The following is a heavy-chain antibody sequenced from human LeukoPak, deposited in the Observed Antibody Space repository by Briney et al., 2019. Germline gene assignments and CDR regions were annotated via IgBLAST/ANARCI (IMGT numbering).Heavy chain of an antibody. D-gene: IGHD3-22*01. Sequence: SETLSLTCTVSGGSVSSGSYYWSWIRQPPGKGLEWIGYIYYSGSTNYNPSLKSRVTISVDTSKNQFSLKLSSVTAADTAVYYCARGDDRSGYYIPRFDYWGQGTLVTVSS. CDR3: ARGDDRSGYYIPRFDY. CDR2: IYYSGST. V-gene: IGHV4-61*01. J-gene: IGHJ4*02. CDR1: GGSVSSGSYY.